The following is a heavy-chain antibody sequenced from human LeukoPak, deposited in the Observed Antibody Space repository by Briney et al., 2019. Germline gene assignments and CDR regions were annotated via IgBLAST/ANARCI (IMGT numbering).Heavy chain of an antibody. V-gene: IGHV4-39*07. CDR1: GGSISSGGYY. D-gene: IGHD3-10*01. J-gene: IGHJ4*02. CDR3: ATTSDRIINAFDY. Sequence: SETLSLTCTVSGGSISSGGYYWSWIRQPPGKGLEWIGEINHSGSTNYNPSLKSRVTISVDTSKNQFSLKLSSVTAADTAVYYCATTSDRIINAFDYWGREPWSPSPQ. CDR2: INHSGST.